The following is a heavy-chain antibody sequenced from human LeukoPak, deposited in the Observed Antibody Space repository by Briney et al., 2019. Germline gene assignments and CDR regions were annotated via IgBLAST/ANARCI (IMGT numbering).Heavy chain of an antibody. D-gene: IGHD2-15*01. CDR1: GYSFTSYW. Sequence: GESLKISCKGSGYSFTSYWIGWVHQMPGKGLEWMGIIYPGDSDTRYSPSFQGQVTISADKSISTAYLQWSSLKASDTAMNYRARHLACSGGSCYSVRWFDPWGQGTLVTVSS. V-gene: IGHV5-51*07. CDR2: IYPGDSDT. CDR3: ARHLACSGGSCYSVRWFDP. J-gene: IGHJ5*02.